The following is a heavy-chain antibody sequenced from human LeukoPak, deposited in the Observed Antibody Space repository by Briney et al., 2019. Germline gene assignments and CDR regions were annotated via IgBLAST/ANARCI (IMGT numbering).Heavy chain of an antibody. CDR2: ISWNSGSI. V-gene: IGHV3-9*01. D-gene: IGHD3-22*01. CDR1: GFTFDDYA. CDR3: AKDPDYYDSSGYMDY. J-gene: IGHJ4*02. Sequence: GGSLRLSCAASGFTFDDYAMHWVRQAPGKGLEWVSGISWNSGSIGYADSVKGRFTISRDNAKNSLYLQMNSLRAEDTALYYCAKDPDYYDSSGYMDYWGQGTLVTVSS.